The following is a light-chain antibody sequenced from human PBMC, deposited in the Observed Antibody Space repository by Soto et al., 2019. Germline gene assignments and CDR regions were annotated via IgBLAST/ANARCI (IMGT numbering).Light chain of an antibody. CDR2: DNN. Sequence: QSVLTQPPSVSTAPGQKVTISCSGSSSNIGNNYVSWYQQLPGTAPKLLIYDNNKRPSGIPDRFSGSKSGTSATLGFTGLQTGDEADYYCGTWDSSLSAGVVFGGGTKLTVL. V-gene: IGLV1-51*01. CDR1: SSNIGNNY. CDR3: GTWDSSLSAGVV. J-gene: IGLJ2*01.